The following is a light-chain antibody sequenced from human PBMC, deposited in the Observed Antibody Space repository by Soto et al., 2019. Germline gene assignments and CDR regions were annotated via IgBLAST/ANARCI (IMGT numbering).Light chain of an antibody. CDR2: GAS. CDR3: QQYGTSPYT. CDR1: QSVSTNY. V-gene: IGKV3-20*01. Sequence: EIVLTQSPGTLSLSPGERATLSCRASQSVSTNYLAWYQQKPGQAPRLLIYGASDRATGIPDRLSGSGSGIDFTLTISRMEYEDFAVYYCQQYGTSPYTFGQGTRLEI. J-gene: IGKJ2*01.